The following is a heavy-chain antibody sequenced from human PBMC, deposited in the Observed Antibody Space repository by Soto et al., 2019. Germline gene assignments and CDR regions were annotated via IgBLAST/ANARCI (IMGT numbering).Heavy chain of an antibody. D-gene: IGHD2-21*01. CDR2: ISSDGSNE. CDR3: ARAREYSGDNWFDP. Sequence: QVQLVEYGGGVVQPGRSLRLSCAASGFTFNNYGMHWVRQAPGMGLEWVAVISSDGSNEYDGDSVKGRFTIYRDNSKDPLYLPRSSLGAEDTAVYYCARAREYSGDNWFDPWGKGTLVTVSS. CDR1: GFTFNNYG. V-gene: IGHV3-33*01. J-gene: IGHJ5*02.